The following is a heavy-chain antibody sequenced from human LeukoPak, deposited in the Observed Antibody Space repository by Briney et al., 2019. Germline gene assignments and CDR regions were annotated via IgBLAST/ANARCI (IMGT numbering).Heavy chain of an antibody. V-gene: IGHV4-61*02. D-gene: IGHD6-19*01. CDR2: IYASGSA. CDR1: GGSISSGSYY. J-gene: IGHJ1*01. Sequence: PSQTLSLTCTVSGGSISSGSYYWSWIRQPAGKGLEWIGRIYASGSANYNPSLKSRVTISVDTSKNQFSLKLSSVTAADTAVYYCAREIPVAVFQHWGQGTLVTVSS. CDR3: AREIPVAVFQH.